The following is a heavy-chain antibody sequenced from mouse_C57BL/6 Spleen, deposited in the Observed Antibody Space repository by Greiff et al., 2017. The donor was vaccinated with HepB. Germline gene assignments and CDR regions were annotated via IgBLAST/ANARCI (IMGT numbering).Heavy chain of an antibody. Sequence: GQRRQAGAEVVGPGCGGRGSGTASGCNIKDDYMHWVKQRPEQGLEWIGWIDPENGDTEYASKFQGKATITADTSSNTAYLQLSSLTSEDTAVYYCTTWGYGRDYWGQGTTLTVSS. CDR3: TTWGYGRDY. CDR1: GCNIKDDY. CDR2: IDPENGDT. J-gene: IGHJ2*01. V-gene: IGHV14-4*01. D-gene: IGHD1-1*01.